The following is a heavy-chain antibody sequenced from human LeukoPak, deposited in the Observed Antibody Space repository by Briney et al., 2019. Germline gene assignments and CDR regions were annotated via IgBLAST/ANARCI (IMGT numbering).Heavy chain of an antibody. CDR2: ISSSSTYI. Sequence: GGSLRLSCAASGFTFGSYSMNWVRQAPGKGLEWVSSISSSSTYIYYADSVKGRFSISRDNAKNSLYLQMHSLRAEDTAVYYCARVVPYSTSSVYYNYYYMDVWGKGTTVTVSS. V-gene: IGHV3-21*01. CDR1: GFTFGSYS. D-gene: IGHD6-6*01. J-gene: IGHJ6*03. CDR3: ARVVPYSTSSVYYNYYYMDV.